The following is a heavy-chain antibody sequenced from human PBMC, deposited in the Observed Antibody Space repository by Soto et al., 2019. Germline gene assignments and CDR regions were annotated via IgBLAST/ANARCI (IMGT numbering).Heavy chain of an antibody. CDR2: VSSSSSTI. J-gene: IGHJ4*02. CDR3: ARSRKYYYDSSGYYGAQDY. V-gene: IGHV3-48*02. D-gene: IGHD3-22*01. Sequence: LRLSCAASGFTFSSYSMNWVRQAPGKGLEWVSYVSSSSSTIYYADSVKGRFTISRDNAKNSLYLQMNSLRDEDTAVYYCARSRKYYYDSSGYYGAQDYWGQGTLVTVSS. CDR1: GFTFSSYS.